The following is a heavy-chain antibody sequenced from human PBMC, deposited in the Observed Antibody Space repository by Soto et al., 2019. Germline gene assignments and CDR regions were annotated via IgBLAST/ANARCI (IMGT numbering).Heavy chain of an antibody. Sequence: GGSMRVSCGAAGFTFSSYCMHWVRQAPGKGLEWVAVISYDGSNKYYADSVKGRFTISRDNSKNTLYLQMNSLRAEDTAVYYCAKDLRSGWVDYWGQGTLVTVSS. V-gene: IGHV3-30*18. CDR2: ISYDGSNK. J-gene: IGHJ4*02. CDR3: AKDLRSGWVDY. CDR1: GFTFSSYC. D-gene: IGHD6-19*01.